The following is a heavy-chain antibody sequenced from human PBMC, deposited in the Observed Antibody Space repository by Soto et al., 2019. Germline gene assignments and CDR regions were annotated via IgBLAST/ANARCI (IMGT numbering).Heavy chain of an antibody. CDR1: GFTFSGYA. Sequence: EVQLLESGGGLVQPGGSLRLSCAASGFTFSGYAMNWVRQAPRKGLEWVSTISPSGVNKDYADSVKGRFTISRDNSKNTFYLQMNSLTVEDPAIYYCTRGSSGTYWGQGTLVTVSS. V-gene: IGHV3-23*01. D-gene: IGHD1-26*01. CDR3: TRGSSGTY. J-gene: IGHJ4*02. CDR2: ISPSGVNK.